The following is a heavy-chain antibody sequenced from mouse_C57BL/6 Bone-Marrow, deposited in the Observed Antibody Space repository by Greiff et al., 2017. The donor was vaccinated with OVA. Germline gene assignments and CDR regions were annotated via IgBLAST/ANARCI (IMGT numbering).Heavy chain of an antibody. J-gene: IGHJ3*01. V-gene: IGHV1-54*01. CDR2: INPGSGGT. CDR3: ARDYRGAWFAY. Sequence: VQLQQSGAELVRPGTSVKVSCKASGYAFTNYLIEWVKQRPGQGLEWIGVINPGSGGTNYNEKFKGKATLTADKSSSTAYMQLSSLTSEDSAVYFCARDYRGAWFAYWGQGTLVTVSA. CDR1: GYAFTNYL. D-gene: IGHD2-12*01.